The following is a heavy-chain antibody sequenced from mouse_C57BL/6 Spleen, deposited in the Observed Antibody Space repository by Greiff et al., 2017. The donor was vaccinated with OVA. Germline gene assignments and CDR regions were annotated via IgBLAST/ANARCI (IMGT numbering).Heavy chain of an antibody. CDR2: INPNYGTT. V-gene: IGHV1-39*01. CDR3: ARSDYYGSDYAMDY. Sequence: SGPELVKPGASVKISCKASGYSFTDYNMNWVKQSNGKSLEWIGVINPNYGTTSYNQKFKGKATLTVDQSSSTAYMQLNSLTSEDSAVYYCARSDYYGSDYAMDYWGQGTSVTVSS. J-gene: IGHJ4*01. CDR1: GYSFTDYN. D-gene: IGHD1-1*01.